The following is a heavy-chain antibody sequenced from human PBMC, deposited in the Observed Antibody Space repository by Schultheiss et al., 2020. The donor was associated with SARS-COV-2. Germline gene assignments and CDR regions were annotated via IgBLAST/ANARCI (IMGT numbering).Heavy chain of an antibody. V-gene: IGHV1-18*01. D-gene: IGHD6-19*01. CDR2: ISGHNGNT. CDR1: GYTFTSYG. CDR3: ARLTAAVAPLFDP. Sequence: ASVKVSCKASGYTFTSYGLSWVRQAPGQGLEWMGWISGHNGNTKYAQKFQGRVTMTTDTSTSTAYMELRSLRSDDTAVYYCARLTAAVAPLFDPWGQGTLVTVSS. J-gene: IGHJ5*02.